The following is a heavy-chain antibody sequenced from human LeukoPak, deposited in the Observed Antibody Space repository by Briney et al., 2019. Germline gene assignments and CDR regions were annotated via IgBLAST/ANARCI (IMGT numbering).Heavy chain of an antibody. CDR2: IYYSGST. Sequence: KPSETLSLTCTVSGGSISSYYWSWIRQPPGKGLEWIGYIYYSGSTNYNPSLKSRVTISVDTSKNQFSLKLSSVTAADTVVYYCARDGRPDYYYYMDVWGKGTTVTVSS. CDR3: ARDGRPDYYYYMDV. CDR1: GGSISSYY. V-gene: IGHV4-59*01. J-gene: IGHJ6*03.